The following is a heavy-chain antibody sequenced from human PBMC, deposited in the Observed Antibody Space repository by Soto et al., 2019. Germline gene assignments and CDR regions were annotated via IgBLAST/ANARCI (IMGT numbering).Heavy chain of an antibody. V-gene: IGHV4-59*01. CDR2: IYYSGST. Sequence: LTCTVSGGSISSYYWSWIRQPPGKGLEWIGYIYYSGSTNYNPSLKSRVTISVDTSKNQFSLKLSSVTAADTAVYYCARLTKPYDILTGYYNHWFDPWGQGTQVTVSS. J-gene: IGHJ5*02. CDR3: ARLTKPYDILTGYYNHWFDP. CDR1: GGSISSYY. D-gene: IGHD3-9*01.